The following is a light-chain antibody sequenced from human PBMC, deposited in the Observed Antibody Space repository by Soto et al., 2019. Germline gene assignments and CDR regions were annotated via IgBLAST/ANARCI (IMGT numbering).Light chain of an antibody. Sequence: QSALTQPPSASGYPGQSVTISCTGTSSDVGGYNYVSWYQQHPGKAPKLIIYEVTKRPSGVPDRFSGSKSGNTASLTVSGLQAEDEADYYCSSSAGFSILVFGGGTKLTVL. CDR2: EVT. CDR3: SSSAGFSILV. CDR1: SSDVGGYNY. V-gene: IGLV2-8*01. J-gene: IGLJ2*01.